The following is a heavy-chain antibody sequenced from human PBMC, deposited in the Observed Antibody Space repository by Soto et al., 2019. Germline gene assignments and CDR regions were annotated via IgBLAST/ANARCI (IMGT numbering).Heavy chain of an antibody. CDR2: ISYTGRT. CDR3: AREWGLLPYYVMNV. Sequence: SETLSLTCIVSGDSVTSGSYYWTWLRQPPGKGLEWIGYISYTGRTKYNPSLQSRVTISVDTSKKDFSLNLSSVTAADTAVYFCAREWGLLPYYVMNVWGHGTAVIVS. D-gene: IGHD7-27*01. CDR1: GDSVTSGSYY. V-gene: IGHV4-61*03. J-gene: IGHJ6*02.